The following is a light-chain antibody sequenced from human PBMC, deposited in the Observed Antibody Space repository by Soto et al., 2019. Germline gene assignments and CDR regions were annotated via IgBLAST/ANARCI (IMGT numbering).Light chain of an antibody. CDR3: QQYGSSPFT. Sequence: IGLPQSPCTLSLSPGERATLSCLASQSISSNYLAWYQQKPGQPPRLLISGSSIRATGIPKRFSGSASGTNFTLTISSLEPEDFAVFYCQQYGSSPFTCGPGTKVHI. CDR1: QSISSNY. J-gene: IGKJ3*01. CDR2: GSS. V-gene: IGKV3-20*01.